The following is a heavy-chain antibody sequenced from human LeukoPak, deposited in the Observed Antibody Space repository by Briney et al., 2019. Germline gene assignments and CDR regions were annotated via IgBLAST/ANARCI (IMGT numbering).Heavy chain of an antibody. CDR3: ARGSRLAYYGMDV. J-gene: IGHJ6*02. Sequence: SETLSLTCAVYGGSFSGYYWSWIRQPPGKGLEWIGEINHSRSTNYNPSLKSRVTISVDTSKNQFSLKLSSVTAADTAVYYCARGSRLAYYGMDVWGQGTTVTVSS. CDR2: INHSRST. CDR1: GGSFSGYY. V-gene: IGHV4-34*01. D-gene: IGHD6-25*01.